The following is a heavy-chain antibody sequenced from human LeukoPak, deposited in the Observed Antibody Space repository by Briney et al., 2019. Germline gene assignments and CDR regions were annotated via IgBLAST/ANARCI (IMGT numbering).Heavy chain of an antibody. CDR2: ISSSSTI. Sequence: GGSLRLSCAASGFTFSSYSMNWVRQAPGKGLEWVSYISSSSTIYYADSVKGRFTISRDNAKNSLYLQMNSLRAEDTAMYYCAREGYSYGYDAFDIWGQGTMVTVSS. D-gene: IGHD5-18*01. J-gene: IGHJ3*02. V-gene: IGHV3-48*01. CDR3: AREGYSYGYDAFDI. CDR1: GFTFSSYS.